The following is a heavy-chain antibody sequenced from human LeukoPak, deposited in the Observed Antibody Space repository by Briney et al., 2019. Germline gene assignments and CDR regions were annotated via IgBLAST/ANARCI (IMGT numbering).Heavy chain of an antibody. CDR3: ARVPVTVAARRHPERWGHFDY. CDR1: GYSFTGYY. Sequence: GASVKVSCKTSGYSFTGYYIHWVRQAPGQGLEWMGWINGHSGGTNSAQRFQGRVTMTRDTSINTAYMELSSLTSDDTAVYYCARVPVTVAARRHPERWGHFDYWGQGTLVTVSS. D-gene: IGHD6-6*01. V-gene: IGHV1-2*02. J-gene: IGHJ4*02. CDR2: INGHSGGT.